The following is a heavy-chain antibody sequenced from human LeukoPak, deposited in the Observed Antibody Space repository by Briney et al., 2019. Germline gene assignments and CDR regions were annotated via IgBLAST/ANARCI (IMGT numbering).Heavy chain of an antibody. V-gene: IGHV4-34*01. CDR1: GGSFSGYY. D-gene: IGHD2/OR15-2a*01. J-gene: IGHJ4*02. CDR2: INHSGST. CDR3: ARGPARGGIFRPYYFDY. Sequence: SETLSLTCAVYGGSFSGYYWSWIRQPPGEGLEWIGEINHSGSTNYNPSLKSRVTISVDTSKNQFSLKLSSVTAADTAVYYCARGPARGGIFRPYYFDYWGQGTLVTVSS.